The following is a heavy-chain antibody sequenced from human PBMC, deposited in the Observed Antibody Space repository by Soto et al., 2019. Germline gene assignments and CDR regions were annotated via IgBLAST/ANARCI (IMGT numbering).Heavy chain of an antibody. D-gene: IGHD1-1*01. J-gene: IGHJ3*02. CDR1: GFSFSTYA. CDR3: AQTAYFDAFDI. CDR2: MSYDGSNR. V-gene: IGHV3-30*04. Sequence: GGSLRLSCAASGFSFSTYAMHWVRQAPGEGLEWVALMSYDGSNRYYAESVRGRFTISRDDSKNSLYLQMNSLKTEDTAVYYCAQTAYFDAFDIWGQGTMVTVSS.